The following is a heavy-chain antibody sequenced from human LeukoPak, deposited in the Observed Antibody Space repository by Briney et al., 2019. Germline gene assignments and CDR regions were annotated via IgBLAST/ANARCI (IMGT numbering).Heavy chain of an antibody. Sequence: PSETLSLTCAVYGGSFSGYYWSWIRQPPGKGLEWVGEINHSGSTNYNPSLKSRVTISVDMSKNQFSLKLSSVTAADTAVYYCARGRIEWEYSSSSVGTYYYYYYMDVWGKGTTVTVSS. V-gene: IGHV4-34*01. CDR2: INHSGST. J-gene: IGHJ6*03. CDR3: ARGRIEWEYSSSSVGTYYYYYYMDV. D-gene: IGHD6-6*01. CDR1: GGSFSGYY.